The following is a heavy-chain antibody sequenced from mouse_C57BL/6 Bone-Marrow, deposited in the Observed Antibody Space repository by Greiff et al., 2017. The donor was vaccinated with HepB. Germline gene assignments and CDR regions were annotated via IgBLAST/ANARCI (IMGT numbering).Heavy chain of an antibody. CDR2: IDPSDSYT. V-gene: IGHV1-50*01. D-gene: IGHD1-1*01. Sequence: QVQLQQPGAELVKPGASVKLSCKASGYTFTSYWMQWVKQRPGQGLEWIGEIDPSDSYTNYNQKFKGKATLTVDTSSSTAYMQLSSLTSEDSAVYYCARSVYYGSSGFDYWGQGTTLTVSS. J-gene: IGHJ2*01. CDR1: GYTFTSYW. CDR3: ARSVYYGSSGFDY.